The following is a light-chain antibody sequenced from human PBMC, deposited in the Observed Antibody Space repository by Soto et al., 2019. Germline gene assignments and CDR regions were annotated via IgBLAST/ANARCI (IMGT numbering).Light chain of an antibody. CDR1: QSVSSSH. CDR3: QQYAGSPRT. Sequence: EIVLTQSPGTLSLSPGERATLSCRASQSVSSSHLAWYQQKPGQAPRLLIYGASSRATGIPDRFSGTGSGTDFTLTISRLEPEDFAVYYCQQYAGSPRTFGQRTKVEIK. CDR2: GAS. V-gene: IGKV3-20*01. J-gene: IGKJ1*01.